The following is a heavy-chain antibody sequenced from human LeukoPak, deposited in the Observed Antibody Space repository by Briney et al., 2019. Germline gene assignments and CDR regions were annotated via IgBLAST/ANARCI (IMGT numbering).Heavy chain of an antibody. CDR2: IKSKTGGGTT. CDR1: GFTFSNSW. J-gene: IGHJ5*02. V-gene: IGHV3-15*01. CDR3: TTLNYIVVVPAGWFDP. Sequence: GGSLRLSCAASGFTFSNSWRSWIRQPPGKGLEWVGRIKSKTGGGTTDYAAPVNGRFTISRDDAKITLYPQMNSLKPEDSAVYYCTTLNYIVVVPAGWFDPWGQGTLVTVAS. D-gene: IGHD2-2*01.